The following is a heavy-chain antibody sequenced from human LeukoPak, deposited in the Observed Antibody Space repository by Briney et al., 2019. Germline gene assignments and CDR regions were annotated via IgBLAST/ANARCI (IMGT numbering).Heavy chain of an antibody. J-gene: IGHJ2*01. V-gene: IGHV4-39*01. Sequence: SETLSLTCTVSGGSISSSSHYWGWIRQPPGKGLEWIGSIYYSGSTYYNPSLKSRVTISVDTSKNQFSLKLSSVTAADTAVYYCARQGLTGRQGYFDLWGRGTLVTVSS. CDR2: IYYSGST. CDR1: GGSISSSSHY. D-gene: IGHD3-9*01. CDR3: ARQGLTGRQGYFDL.